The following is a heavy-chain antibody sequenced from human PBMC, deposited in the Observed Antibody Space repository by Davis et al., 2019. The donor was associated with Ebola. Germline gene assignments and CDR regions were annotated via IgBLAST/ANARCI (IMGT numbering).Heavy chain of an antibody. J-gene: IGHJ4*02. CDR3: ARGGSPAMFKGVDE. CDR1: GVSIIDHY. CDR2: IDYRGRS. D-gene: IGHD2-2*01. Sequence: PSETLSLTCTVSGVSIIDHYWSCIRQSPGKGLEWIGYIDYRGRSTYKPSLRSRITMSVDTSKNQFSLKLKSITAADTAVYYCARGGSPAMFKGVDEWCQGTLVTVAS. V-gene: IGHV4-59*11.